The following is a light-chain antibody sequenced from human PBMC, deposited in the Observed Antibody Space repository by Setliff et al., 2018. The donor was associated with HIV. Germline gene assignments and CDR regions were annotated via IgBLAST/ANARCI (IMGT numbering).Light chain of an antibody. Sequence: QSVLTQPRSVSGSPGQSVTFSCTGSRSDVGAYNFVSWCQQHPGEAPKLIIYDVNKRPSGVPDRFSGSKSGDTASLSISGLQSEDEADYYCCSYAGSDSYIFGSGTKVTVL. CDR3: CSYAGSDSYI. J-gene: IGLJ1*01. V-gene: IGLV2-11*01. CDR2: DVN. CDR1: RSDVGAYNF.